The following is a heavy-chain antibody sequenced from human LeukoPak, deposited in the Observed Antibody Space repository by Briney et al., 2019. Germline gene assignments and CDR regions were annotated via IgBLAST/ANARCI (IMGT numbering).Heavy chain of an antibody. J-gene: IGHJ5*02. CDR3: ARESVSYDHGSGNWFDP. CDR1: GFTVSSNY. V-gene: IGHV3-66*01. CDR2: IYSGGST. Sequence: GGSLRLSCAASGFTVSSNYMNWVRQVPGKGLEWVSVIYSGGSTYYADSLKGRFSISRDNSKNTLYLQMNNLRSEDTAVYYCARESVSYDHGSGNWFDPWGQGTLVTVSS. D-gene: IGHD3-10*01.